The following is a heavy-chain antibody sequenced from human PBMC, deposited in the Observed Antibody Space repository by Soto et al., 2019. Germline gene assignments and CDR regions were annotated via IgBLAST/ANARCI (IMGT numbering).Heavy chain of an antibody. J-gene: IGHJ4*02. Sequence: GGSLRLSCAASGFTFSDSAMGWVRQAPGKGLEWVSSISASGYSTYYADSVKGRFTISRDTSKNQFSLSLTSVTAADTAVYYCARHKDTSSRYLLPDYWGQGTLVTVSS. D-gene: IGHD2-2*01. V-gene: IGHV3-23*01. CDR1: GFTFSDSA. CDR3: ARHKDTSSRYLLPDY. CDR2: ISASGYST.